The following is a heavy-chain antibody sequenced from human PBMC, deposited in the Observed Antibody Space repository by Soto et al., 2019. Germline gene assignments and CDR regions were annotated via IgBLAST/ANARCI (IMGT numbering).Heavy chain of an antibody. D-gene: IGHD3-3*01. CDR3: AXWXXXXXFXSGYYYFDY. J-gene: IGHJ4*02. V-gene: IGHV3-48*02. Sequence: EVQLVESGGGLVQPGGSLRLSCAASGFTFSSYSMNWVRQAPGKGLEWVSYISSSSSTIYYADSVKGRFTISRDNAKNSLYLQXXXXGDVXSAVXYXAXWXXXXXFXSGYYYFDYWGQGTLVTVSS. CDR2: ISSSSSTI. CDR1: GFTFSSYS.